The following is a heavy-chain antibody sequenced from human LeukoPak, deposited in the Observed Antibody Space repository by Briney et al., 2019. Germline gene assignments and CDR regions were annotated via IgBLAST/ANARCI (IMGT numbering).Heavy chain of an antibody. D-gene: IGHD2-2*01. CDR1: GYTFTGYY. Sequence: ASVKVSCKASGYTFTGYYMHWVRQAPGQGLEWMGWINPSSGGTNYAQKFQGRVTMTRDTSISTAYMELSRLRSDDTAVYYCARAHCSSTSCYVLDYWGQGTLVTVSS. V-gene: IGHV1-2*02. J-gene: IGHJ4*02. CDR3: ARAHCSSTSCYVLDY. CDR2: INPSSGGT.